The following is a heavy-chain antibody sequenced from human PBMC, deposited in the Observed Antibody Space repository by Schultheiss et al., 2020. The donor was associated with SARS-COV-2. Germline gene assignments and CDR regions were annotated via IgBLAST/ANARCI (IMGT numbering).Heavy chain of an antibody. D-gene: IGHD5-18*01. CDR3: ARDRGSYGLTYAFDI. CDR2: ISSSSSYI. J-gene: IGHJ3*02. V-gene: IGHV3-21*01. Sequence: GESLKISCAASGFTFDDYGMSWVRQAPGKGLEWVSSISSSSSYIYYADSVKGRFTISRDNAKNSLYLQMNSLRAEDTAVYYCARDRGSYGLTYAFDIWGQGTMVTVSS. CDR1: GFTFDDYG.